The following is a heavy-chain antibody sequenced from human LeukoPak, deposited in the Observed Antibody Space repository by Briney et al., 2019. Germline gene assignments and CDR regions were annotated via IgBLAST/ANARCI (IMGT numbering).Heavy chain of an antibody. J-gene: IGHJ5*02. V-gene: IGHV1-2*02. CDR3: ARVGGIAAAGKNWFDP. CDR2: INPNSGGT. D-gene: IGHD6-13*01. Sequence: ASVKVSCKASGYTFTCYYMHWVRQAPGQGLEWMGWINPNSGGTNYAQKFQGRVTMTRDTSISTAYMELSRLRSDDTAVYYCARVGGIAAAGKNWFDPWGQGTLVTVSS. CDR1: GYTFTCYY.